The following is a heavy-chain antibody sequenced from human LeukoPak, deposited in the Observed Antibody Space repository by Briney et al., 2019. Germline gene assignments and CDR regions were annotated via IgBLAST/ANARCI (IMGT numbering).Heavy chain of an antibody. CDR3: AKDGPSITIFGDDAFDI. CDR2: ISGSGGST. D-gene: IGHD3-3*01. V-gene: IGHV3-23*01. Sequence: GGSLRLSCAASGFTFSSHAMSWVRQAPGKGLEWVSAISGSGGSTYYADSVKGRFTISRDNSKNTLYLQMNSLRAEDTAVYYCAKDGPSITIFGDDAFDIWGQGTMVTVSS. CDR1: GFTFSSHA. J-gene: IGHJ3*02.